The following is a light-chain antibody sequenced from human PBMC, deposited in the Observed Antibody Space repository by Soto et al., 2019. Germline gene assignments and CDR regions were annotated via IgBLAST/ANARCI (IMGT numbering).Light chain of an antibody. CDR1: QSVSNY. J-gene: IGKJ1*01. Sequence: EIVLTQSPATLSLSPGERATLSCWASQSVSNYFVWYQQKPGQAPRLLIYDAFKRATGIPARFSGSGSGTDFTLTISSLEPEDFAVYYCPQRSIWPWKFGQGTKV. CDR2: DAF. CDR3: PQRSIWPWK. V-gene: IGKV3-11*01.